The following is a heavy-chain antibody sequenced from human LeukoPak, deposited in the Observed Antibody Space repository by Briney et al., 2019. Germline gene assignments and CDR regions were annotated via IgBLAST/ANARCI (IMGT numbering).Heavy chain of an antibody. CDR1: GFTFSSYV. CDR2: IRYSADDT. D-gene: IGHD6-19*01. CDR3: ARPSHPKTNGWYYFFGMDV. Sequence: EPGGSLRLSCVASGFTFSSYVMTWVRQAPGKGLEWVSSIRYSADDTYYAELVRGRFTISRDDSKNTLYLQLNGLRVEDTAIYYCARPSHPKTNGWYYFFGMDVWGQETTVTVSS. J-gene: IGHJ6*02. V-gene: IGHV3-23*01.